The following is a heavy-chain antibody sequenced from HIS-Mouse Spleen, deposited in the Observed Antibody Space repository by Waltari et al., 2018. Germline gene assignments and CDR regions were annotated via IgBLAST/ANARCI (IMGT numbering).Heavy chain of an antibody. V-gene: IGHV3-7*01. D-gene: IGHD6-19*01. CDR3: AKTWLAHFDY. J-gene: IGHJ4*02. CDR2: IKQDGSEK. Sequence: EVQLVESGGGLVQPGGSLRLSCAASGFTFSSYWMIWVRQAPGKGLEWVANIKQDGSEKYYVDSVKGRFTISRDNSKNTLYLQMNSLRAEDTAVYYCAKTWLAHFDYWGQGTLVTVSS. CDR1: GFTFSSYW.